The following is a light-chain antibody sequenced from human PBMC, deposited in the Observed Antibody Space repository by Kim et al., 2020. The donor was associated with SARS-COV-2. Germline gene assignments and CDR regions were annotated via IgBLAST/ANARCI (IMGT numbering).Light chain of an antibody. CDR2: GKN. CDR3: NSRDSSGNFVV. CDR1: SLRSYY. Sequence: AWGQTVRITCQGDSLRSYYASWYRQKPGQAPVLVIYGKNNRPSGIPDRFSGSSSGNTASLTITGAQAEDEADYYCNSRDSSGNFVVFGGGTQLTVL. J-gene: IGLJ2*01. V-gene: IGLV3-19*01.